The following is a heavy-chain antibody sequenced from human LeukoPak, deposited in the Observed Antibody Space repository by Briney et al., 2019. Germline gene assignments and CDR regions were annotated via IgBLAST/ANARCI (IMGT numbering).Heavy chain of an antibody. V-gene: IGHV1-18*01. CDR3: ARYGEARRWLQFGRRVHEYNWFDP. CDR1: GYTFTSHG. J-gene: IGHJ5*02. Sequence: EASVKVSCKTSGYTFTSHGISWVRQAPGQGLEWMGWISAYNGNTNYAQKLQGRVTMTTDTSTSTAYMELRSLRSDDTAVYYCARYGEARRWLQFGRRVHEYNWFDPWGQGTLVTVSS. D-gene: IGHD5-24*01. CDR2: ISAYNGNT.